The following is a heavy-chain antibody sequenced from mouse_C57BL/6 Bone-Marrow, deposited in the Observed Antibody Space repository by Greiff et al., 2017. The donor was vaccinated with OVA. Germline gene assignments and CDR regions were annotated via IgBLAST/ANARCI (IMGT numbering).Heavy chain of an antibody. J-gene: IGHJ4*01. CDR1: GFSFNTYA. CDR2: IRSKSNNYAT. Sequence: EVKLQESGGGLVQPKGSLKLSCAASGFSFNTYAMNWVRQAPGKGLEWVARIRSKSNNYATYYADSGKDRFTISRDDSESMLYLQMNNLKTEDTAMYYCVRQTTVVHAMDYWGQGTSVTVSS. V-gene: IGHV10-1*01. D-gene: IGHD1-1*01. CDR3: VRQTTVVHAMDY.